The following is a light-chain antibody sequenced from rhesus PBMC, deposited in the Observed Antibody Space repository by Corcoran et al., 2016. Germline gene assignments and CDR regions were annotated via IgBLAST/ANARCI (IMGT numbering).Light chain of an antibody. J-gene: IGKJ4*01. CDR2: DAS. CDR3: QQHNSYPLT. Sequence: DIQMTQSPSSLSASVGDTVTITCQASQGISKYLAWYQQTPGKAPTLLIYDASTLQSGVPSRFSGSGSGTEFTLTISSLQPEDFATYYCQQHNSYPLTFGGGTKVAIK. V-gene: IGKV1-25*01. CDR1: QGISKY.